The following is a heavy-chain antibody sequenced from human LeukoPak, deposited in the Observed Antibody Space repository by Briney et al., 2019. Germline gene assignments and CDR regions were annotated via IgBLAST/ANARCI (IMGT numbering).Heavy chain of an antibody. V-gene: IGHV4-31*03. Sequence: PSQTLSLTCTVSGVSISSGGYYWSWIRQHPGKVLEWIGYIYYSGSTYYNPSLKSRVTISVDTSKNQFSLKLSSVTAADTAVYYCARERSTQLWFFDYWGQGTLVTVSS. CDR2: IYYSGST. J-gene: IGHJ4*02. CDR3: ARERSTQLWFFDY. D-gene: IGHD5-18*01. CDR1: GVSISSGGYY.